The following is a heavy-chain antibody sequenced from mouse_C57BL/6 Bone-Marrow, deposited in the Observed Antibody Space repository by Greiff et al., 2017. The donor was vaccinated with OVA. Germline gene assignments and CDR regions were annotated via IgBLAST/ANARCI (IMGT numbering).Heavy chain of an antibody. CDR2: IDPSDSYT. V-gene: IGHV1-69*01. J-gene: IGHJ1*03. CDR3: ASARWLLWYFDV. Sequence: QVQLQQPGAELVMPGASVKLSCKASGYTFTSYWMHWVKQRPGQGLEWIGEIDPSDSYTNYTQKFKGKSTLTVDKSSSPAYRQLSSLTSEDSAVYYCASARWLLWYFDVWGTGTTVTVSS. D-gene: IGHD2-3*01. CDR1: GYTFTSYW.